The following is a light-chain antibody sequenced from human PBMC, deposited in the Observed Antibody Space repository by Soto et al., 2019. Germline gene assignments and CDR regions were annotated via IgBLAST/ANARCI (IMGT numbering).Light chain of an antibody. CDR3: SSYAGSNIFV. J-gene: IGLJ1*01. CDR2: EVS. CDR1: SSDIGGYNY. Sequence: QSALTQPTSASGSPGQSVTISCTGTSSDIGGYNYVSWYQQHPGKAPKLMIYEVSKRPSGVPDRFSGSKSGNTASLTVSGLQAEDEADYYCSSYAGSNIFVFGTGTKLTVL. V-gene: IGLV2-8*01.